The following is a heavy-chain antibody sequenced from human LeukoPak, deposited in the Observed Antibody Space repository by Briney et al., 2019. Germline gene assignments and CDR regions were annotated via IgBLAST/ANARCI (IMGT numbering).Heavy chain of an antibody. D-gene: IGHD1-26*01. CDR1: GGSISTYY. J-gene: IGHJ5*02. CDR2: IYYSGST. Sequence: SETLSLTCTVSGGSISTYYWSWIRQPPGKGLEWIGYIYYSGSTNYNPSLKSRVTISVDTSKNQFSLRLNSVTAADTAVYYCARSRAFNSGAFDPWGQGSLVTVSS. CDR3: ARSRAFNSGAFDP. V-gene: IGHV4-59*01.